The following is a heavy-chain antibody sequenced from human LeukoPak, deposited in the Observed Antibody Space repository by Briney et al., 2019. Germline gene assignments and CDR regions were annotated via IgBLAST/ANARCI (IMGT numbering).Heavy chain of an antibody. Sequence: SQTLSLTCTVSGGSISSGSYYWSWNRQPAGKGLEWIGRIYTSGSTNYNPSLKSRVTISVDTSKNQFSLKLSSVTAADTAVYYCARYVGPYFDYWGQGTLVTVSS. D-gene: IGHD1-26*01. J-gene: IGHJ4*02. CDR2: IYTSGST. V-gene: IGHV4-61*02. CDR3: ARYVGPYFDY. CDR1: GGSISSGSYY.